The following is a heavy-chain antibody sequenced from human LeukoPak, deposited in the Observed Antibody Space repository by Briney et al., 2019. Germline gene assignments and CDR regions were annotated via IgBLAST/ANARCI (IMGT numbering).Heavy chain of an antibody. V-gene: IGHV3-11*01. CDR1: GFTFSDCY. D-gene: IGHD5-24*01. CDR2: ISSSGSTI. J-gene: IGHJ4*02. Sequence: GGSLRLSCAASGFTFSDCYMSWIRQAPGKGLEWVSYISSSGSTIYYADSVKGRFTISRDNAKNSLYLQMNSLRAEDTAVYYCARAMATIIFDYWGQGTLVTVSS. CDR3: ARAMATIIFDY.